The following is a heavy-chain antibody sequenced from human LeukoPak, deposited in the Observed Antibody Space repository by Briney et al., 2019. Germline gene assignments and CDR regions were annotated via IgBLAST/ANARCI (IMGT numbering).Heavy chain of an antibody. CDR3: ARKRGIVVVPAAPRHDFDY. Sequence: HPGGSLRLSCAASGFTFSSYSMNWVRQAPGKGLEWVSYISSSSSTIYYADSVKGRFTISRDNAKNSLYLQMNSLRAEDTAVYYCARKRGIVVVPAAPRHDFDYWGQGTLVTVSS. J-gene: IGHJ4*01. CDR2: ISSSSSTI. D-gene: IGHD2-2*01. V-gene: IGHV3-48*04. CDR1: GFTFSSYS.